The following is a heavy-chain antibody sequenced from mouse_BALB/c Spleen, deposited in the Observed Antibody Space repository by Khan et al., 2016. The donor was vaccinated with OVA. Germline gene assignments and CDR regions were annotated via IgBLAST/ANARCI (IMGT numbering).Heavy chain of an antibody. CDR2: TNPTNGRT. J-gene: IGHJ2*01. D-gene: IGHD1-1*01. Sequence: QVQLQQSGAELVKAGASVKMSCKASGYTFTSYWMHWVKQRLGQGLEWFAETNPTNGRTYYNEKFKSKATLTVDKSSSTAYMLLSGPTFEEAAVYDGARIKKIVATYFDYWSQGTTLTVSS. V-gene: IGHV1S81*02. CDR3: ARIKKIVATYFDY. CDR1: GYTFTSYW.